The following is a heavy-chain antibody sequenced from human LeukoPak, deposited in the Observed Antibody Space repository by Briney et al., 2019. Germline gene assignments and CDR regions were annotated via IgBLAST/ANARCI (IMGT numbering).Heavy chain of an antibody. Sequence: SETLSLTCTVSGYSISSGYYWGWIRQPPGKGLEWIGSIYHSGSTYYNPSLKSRVTISVDTSKNQFSLKLSSVTAADTAVYYCARVDYVGYYYYYMDVWGKGTTVTVPS. CDR2: IYHSGST. CDR1: GYSISSGYY. D-gene: IGHD3-16*01. V-gene: IGHV4-38-2*02. CDR3: ARVDYVGYYYYYMDV. J-gene: IGHJ6*03.